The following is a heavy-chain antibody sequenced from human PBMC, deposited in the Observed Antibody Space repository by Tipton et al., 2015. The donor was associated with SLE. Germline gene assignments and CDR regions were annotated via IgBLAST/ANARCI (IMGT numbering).Heavy chain of an antibody. V-gene: IGHV4-59*08. CDR2: IYYTGST. J-gene: IGHJ5*02. D-gene: IGHD6-6*01. CDR3: ARQGEYSSSSISWSAP. CDR1: GGSISDYY. Sequence: LRLSCTVSGGSISDYYWSWIRQPPGKGLEWIGYIYYTGSTIYNPSHNPSLKSRVTISVDTSKNQFSLKLTSVTAADTAVYYCARQGEYSSSSISWSAPWGQGTLVTVSS.